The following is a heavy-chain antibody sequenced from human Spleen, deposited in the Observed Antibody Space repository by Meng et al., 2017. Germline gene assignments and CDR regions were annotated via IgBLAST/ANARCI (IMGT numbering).Heavy chain of an antibody. Sequence: SVKVSCKASGYTFTGYYMHWVRQAPGQGLEWMGGIIPIFGIPNYAQKFQGRVTIIADESTSTAYMELSSLRSEDTAVYYCARDRSGDYEYYYYGMDVWGQGTTVTVSS. CDR3: ARDRSGDYEYYYYGMDV. J-gene: IGHJ6*02. CDR1: GYTFTGYY. V-gene: IGHV1-69*13. CDR2: IIPIFGIP. D-gene: IGHD4-17*01.